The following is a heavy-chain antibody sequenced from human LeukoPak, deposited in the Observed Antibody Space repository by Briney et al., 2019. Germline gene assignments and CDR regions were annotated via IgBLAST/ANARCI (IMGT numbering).Heavy chain of an antibody. D-gene: IGHD5-18*01. Sequence: ASVKVSCKASGYTFSSYYMHWVRRAPGQGLEWMGIINPSGGSTSYAQKFQGRVTMTRDTSTSTVYMELSSLRSEDTAVYYCARERGVVRIQLWSLAYWGQGTLVTVSS. CDR1: GYTFSSYY. J-gene: IGHJ4*02. CDR3: ARERGVVRIQLWSLAY. V-gene: IGHV1-46*01. CDR2: INPSGGST.